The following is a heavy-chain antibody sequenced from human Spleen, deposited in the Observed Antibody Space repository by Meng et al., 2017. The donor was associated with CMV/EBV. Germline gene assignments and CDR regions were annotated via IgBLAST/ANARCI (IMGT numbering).Heavy chain of an antibody. D-gene: IGHD2-2*01. CDR1: SIRTYAYY. V-gene: IGHV4-31*02. Sequence: SIRTYAYYWPRIRQHPGKGLEWIGYIYYSESTHYNPSLKSRVTISVDTSKNQFSLKLSSVTAADTAVYYCARYIIVVVPAATRHYFDYWGQGTLVTVSS. CDR3: ARYIIVVVPAATRHYFDY. CDR2: IYYSEST. J-gene: IGHJ4*02.